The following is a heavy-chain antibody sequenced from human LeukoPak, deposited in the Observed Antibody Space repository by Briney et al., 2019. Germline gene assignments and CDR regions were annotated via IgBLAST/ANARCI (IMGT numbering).Heavy chain of an antibody. CDR1: GGSISSYY. J-gene: IGHJ3*02. D-gene: IGHD6-13*01. V-gene: IGHV4-34*01. CDR2: INHSGST. Sequence: ASETLSLTCTVSGGSISSYYWSWIRQPPGKGLEWIGEINHSGSTNYNPSLKSRVTISVDTSKNQFSLKLSSVTAADTAVYYCARFFSIAAAGTSAAFDIWGQGTMVTVSS. CDR3: ARFFSIAAAGTSAAFDI.